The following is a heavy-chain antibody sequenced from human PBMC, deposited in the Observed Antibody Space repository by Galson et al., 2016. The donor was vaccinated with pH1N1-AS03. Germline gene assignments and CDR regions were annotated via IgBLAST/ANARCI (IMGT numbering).Heavy chain of an antibody. CDR2: IYLRGAT. V-gene: IGHV4-39*07. CDR1: GDSISSTPYY. D-gene: IGHD1-26*01. Sequence: ETLSLTCTVSGDSISSTPYYWGWIRQPPGKGLVWIGTIYLRGATYYSPSLKSRVTISIDSSKNLFSLSLSSVTAADTAVYYCARHVGGSYPNNLDSWGQGTLVIVSS. J-gene: IGHJ4*02. CDR3: ARHVGGSYPNNLDS.